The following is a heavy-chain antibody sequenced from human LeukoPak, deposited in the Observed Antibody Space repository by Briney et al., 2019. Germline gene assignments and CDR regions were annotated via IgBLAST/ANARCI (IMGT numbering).Heavy chain of an antibody. V-gene: IGHV4-39*01. CDR2: IYYSGST. Sequence: SETLSLTCTVSGGSISSSYSWGWIRQPPGKGLEWIGNIYYSGSTYYNSSLKSRVTISVDTSKNQFSLKLSSVTAADTAVYYCARGPRLRAGFDYWGQGTLVTVSS. D-gene: IGHD1-14*01. CDR3: ARGPRLRAGFDY. J-gene: IGHJ4*02. CDR1: GGSISSSYS.